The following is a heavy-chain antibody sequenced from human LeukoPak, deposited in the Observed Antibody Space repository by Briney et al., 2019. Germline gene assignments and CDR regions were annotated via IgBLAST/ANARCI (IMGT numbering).Heavy chain of an antibody. CDR2: IIPILGIA. CDR1: GYTFTGYY. D-gene: IGHD6-13*01. V-gene: IGHV1-69*10. J-gene: IGHJ4*02. CDR3: AGTSSSTFDY. Sequence: ASVKVSCKASGYTFTGYYMHWVRQAPGQGLEWMGWIIPILGIANYAQKFQGRVTITADKSTSTAYMELSSLRSEDTAVYYCAGTSSSTFDYWGQGTLVTVSS.